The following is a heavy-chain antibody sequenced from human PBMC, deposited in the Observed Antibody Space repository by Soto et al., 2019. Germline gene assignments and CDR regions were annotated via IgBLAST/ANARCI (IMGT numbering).Heavy chain of an antibody. CDR3: ARLIKRCDYEYFDY. J-gene: IGHJ4*02. V-gene: IGHV4-59*01. D-gene: IGHD5-12*01. CDR2: IYYSGST. CDR1: GGSISSYY. Sequence: SETLSLTCTVSGGSISSYYWSWIRQPPGKGLEWIGYIYYSGSTNYNPSLKSRVTISVDTSKNQFSLKLSSVTAADTAVYYCARLIKRCDYEYFDYWGQGTLVTVSS.